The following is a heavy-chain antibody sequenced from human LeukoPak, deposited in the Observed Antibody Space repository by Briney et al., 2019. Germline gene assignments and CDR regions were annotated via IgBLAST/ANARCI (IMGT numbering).Heavy chain of an antibody. D-gene: IGHD3-22*01. CDR1: GGSISSYY. J-gene: IGHJ4*02. Sequence: SETLSLTCTVSGGSISSYYWSWIRQPPGKGLEWIGYIYYSGSTNYNPSLKSRVTISVDTSKNQFSLKLSSVTAADTAVYYCARSDSSGYLPEYYFDYWGQGTLVTVSS. CDR2: IYYSGST. CDR3: ARSDSSGYLPEYYFDY. V-gene: IGHV4-59*13.